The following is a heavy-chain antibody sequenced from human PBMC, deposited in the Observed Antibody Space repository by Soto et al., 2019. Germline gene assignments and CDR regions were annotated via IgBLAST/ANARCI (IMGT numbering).Heavy chain of an antibody. CDR1: GFSLSTSGAA. CDR2: VYWDDDK. CDR3: APRKLVTFFVLVTQTEAGFDS. D-gene: IGHD5-18*01. J-gene: IGHJ5*01. V-gene: IGHV2-5*02. Sequence: QITLKESGPTLVNPTQTLTLTCTFSGFSLSTSGAAVGWIRQPPGKALEWLALVYWDDDKRYSPSIKNRVTNTKQTAKNKLVLTRTTADPVDTATYYCAPRKLVTFFVLVTQTEAGFDSWGQGTLVTVPS.